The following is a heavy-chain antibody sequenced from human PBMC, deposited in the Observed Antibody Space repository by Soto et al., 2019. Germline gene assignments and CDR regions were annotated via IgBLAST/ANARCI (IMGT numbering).Heavy chain of an antibody. J-gene: IGHJ4*02. V-gene: IGHV4-30-4*01. Sequence: QVQLQESGPGLVKPSQTLSLTCTVSGGSISSCDYYWSWIRQPPGKGLEWIGYIYYSGSTYYNPSLKSRVTISVDTSNNQFSLKLISVTAADTAVYYFASETTVTTERDYWGQGTLVTVSS. CDR2: IYYSGST. CDR3: ASETTVTTERDY. D-gene: IGHD4-17*01. CDR1: GGSISSCDYY.